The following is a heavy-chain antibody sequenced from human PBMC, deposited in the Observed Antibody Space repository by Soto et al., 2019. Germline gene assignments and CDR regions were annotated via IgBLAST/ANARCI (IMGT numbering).Heavy chain of an antibody. D-gene: IGHD1-7*01. Sequence: PSETLSLTCTVSGGSISSYYWSWIRQPPGKGLEWMGYIYYSGSTNYNPSLKSRVTISVDTSKNQFSLKLSSVTAADTAVYYCARVVTGTTYVGHNWFDPWGQGTLVTVSS. CDR3: ARVVTGTTYVGHNWFDP. V-gene: IGHV4-59*01. J-gene: IGHJ5*02. CDR1: GGSISSYY. CDR2: IYYSGST.